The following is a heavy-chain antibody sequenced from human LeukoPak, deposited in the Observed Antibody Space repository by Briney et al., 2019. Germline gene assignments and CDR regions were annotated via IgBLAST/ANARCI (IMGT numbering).Heavy chain of an antibody. CDR3: ARTQYYDYVWGSPDY. Sequence: SGPTLVNPTQTLTLTCTFSGFSLSTSGMCVSWIRQPPGKALEWLARIDWDDDKYYSTSLKTRLTISKDTSKNQVVLTMTNMDPVDTATYYCARTQYYDYVWGSPDYWGQGTLVTVSS. J-gene: IGHJ4*02. V-gene: IGHV2-70*11. D-gene: IGHD3-16*01. CDR2: IDWDDDK. CDR1: GFSLSTSGMC.